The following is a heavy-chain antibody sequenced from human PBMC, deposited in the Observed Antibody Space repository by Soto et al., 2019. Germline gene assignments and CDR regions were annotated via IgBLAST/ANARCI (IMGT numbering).Heavy chain of an antibody. CDR2: TGGSDGTT. CDR1: GFSFGSYA. J-gene: IGHJ4*02. V-gene: IGHV3-23*01. Sequence: PAGCLELSSVSSGFSFGSYAMSWVRQAPGKGLEWVSTTGGSDGTTFYADSVKGRFTMSRDNSKNTLFLQMNSLRADDTAVYYCAKDLDYWGQGTLVTVFS. CDR3: AKDLDY.